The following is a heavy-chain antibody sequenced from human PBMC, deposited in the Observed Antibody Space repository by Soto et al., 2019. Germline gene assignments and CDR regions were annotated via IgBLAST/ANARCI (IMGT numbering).Heavy chain of an antibody. CDR3: ARARGAAAGDLVPYYYYYMDV. CDR2: IKQDGSEK. J-gene: IGHJ6*03. Sequence: EVQLVESGGGLVQPGGSLRLSCAASGFTFSSYWMSWVRQAPGKGLEWVANIKQDGSEKYYVDSVKGRFTISRDNAKNSLYLQMNSLRAEYTAVYYCARARGAAAGDLVPYYYYYMDVWGKGTTVTVSS. D-gene: IGHD6-13*01. V-gene: IGHV3-7*01. CDR1: GFTFSSYW.